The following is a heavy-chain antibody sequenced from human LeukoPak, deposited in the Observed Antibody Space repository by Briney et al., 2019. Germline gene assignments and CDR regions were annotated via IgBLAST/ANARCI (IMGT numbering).Heavy chain of an antibody. V-gene: IGHV4-34*01. Sequence: SETLSLTCAVYGGSFSGYYWNWIRQPPGKGLEWIGEINHSGSANYNPSLKSRVTISVDTSKTQFSLKLTSLTAADTAVYYCARGSSGNPADYWGQGTLVSVSS. CDR1: GGSFSGYY. CDR2: INHSGSA. J-gene: IGHJ4*02. CDR3: ARGSSGNPADY. D-gene: IGHD1-14*01.